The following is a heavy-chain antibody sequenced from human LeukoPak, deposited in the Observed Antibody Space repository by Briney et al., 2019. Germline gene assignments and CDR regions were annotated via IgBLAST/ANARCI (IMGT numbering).Heavy chain of an antibody. J-gene: IGHJ4*02. CDR3: ARGARHDSWSGCLFDS. D-gene: IGHD3-3*01. CDR2: IYYGGST. V-gene: IGHV4-39*07. CDR1: GGSISNRSYY. Sequence: SETLSLTCTVSGGSISNRSYYWGWIRQPPGKGLEWIGSIYYGGSTNYNPSLKSRVTISVDTSKNQFSLKLSSVTAADTAVYYCARGARHDSWSGCLFDSWGQGTLVTVSS.